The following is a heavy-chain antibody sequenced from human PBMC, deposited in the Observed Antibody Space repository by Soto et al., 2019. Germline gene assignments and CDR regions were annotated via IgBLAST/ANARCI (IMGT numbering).Heavy chain of an antibody. D-gene: IGHD3-9*01. Sequence: GASVKVSCKASGYTFTGYYMHWVRQAPGQGLEWMGWINPNSGGTNYAQKFQGWVTMTRDTSISTAYMELSRLRSDDTAVYYCVRGDILTGYYVIGMDVWGQGTTLTVSS. CDR2: INPNSGGT. CDR1: GYTFTGYY. V-gene: IGHV1-2*04. CDR3: VRGDILTGYYVIGMDV. J-gene: IGHJ6*02.